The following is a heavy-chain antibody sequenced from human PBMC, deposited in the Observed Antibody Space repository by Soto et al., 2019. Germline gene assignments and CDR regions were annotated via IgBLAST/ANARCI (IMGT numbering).Heavy chain of an antibody. CDR1: GGSISSSSYY. D-gene: IGHD2-15*01. CDR3: ARHVDCSGGSCYYEGEFDY. Sequence: SETLSLTCTVSGGSISSSSYYWGWIRQPPGKGLEWIGSIYYSGSTYYNPSLKSRVTISVDTSKNQFSLKLSSVTAADTAVYYCARHVDCSGGSCYYEGEFDYWGQGTLVTVSS. CDR2: IYYSGST. J-gene: IGHJ4*02. V-gene: IGHV4-39*01.